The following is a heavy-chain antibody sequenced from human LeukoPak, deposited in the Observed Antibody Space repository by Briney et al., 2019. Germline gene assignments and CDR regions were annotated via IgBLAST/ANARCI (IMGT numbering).Heavy chain of an antibody. CDR1: GYTFTRYY. D-gene: IGHD3-10*01. V-gene: IGHV1-2*04. J-gene: IGHJ4*02. Sequence: GASVKVSCKASGYTFTRYYMHWVPQAPGQGLEWMGWINPNSGGTNYAQKFQGWVTMTRDTSISTAYMELSRLRSDDTAVYYCARDGAVRGVIIDYWGQGTLVTVSS. CDR2: INPNSGGT. CDR3: ARDGAVRGVIIDY.